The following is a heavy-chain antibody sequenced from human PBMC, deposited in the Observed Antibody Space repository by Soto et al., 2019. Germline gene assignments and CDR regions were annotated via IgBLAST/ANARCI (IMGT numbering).Heavy chain of an antibody. Sequence: QVQLVESGGGVVQPGRSLRLSCAASGFTFSSYGMHWVRQAPGKGLEWVAVISDDGSSKYYSDSVKGRFTISRDNPKHTLYLQMNSLRAEDTAVYYCAKDNSGTYNWLDYWGQGTLVTVSS. J-gene: IGHJ4*02. CDR1: GFTFSSYG. V-gene: IGHV3-30*18. D-gene: IGHD1-26*01. CDR3: AKDNSGTYNWLDY. CDR2: ISDDGSSK.